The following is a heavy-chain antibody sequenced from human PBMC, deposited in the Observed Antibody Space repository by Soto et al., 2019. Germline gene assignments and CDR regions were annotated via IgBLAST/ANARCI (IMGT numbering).Heavy chain of an antibody. CDR3: ARDRGRPCDY. Sequence: QVQLLESGGGVVPPGRSLRLSCTASGFTFSQFGMHWVRQAPGKGLQWVALIWADGKGEYFGGSVKGRFTISRDNSKNTLYLHIDIRTVDDTAVYYCARDRGRPCDYWGQGTVVTVSS. V-gene: IGHV3-33*01. D-gene: IGHD3-10*01. CDR2: IWADGKGE. J-gene: IGHJ4*02. CDR1: GFTFSQFG.